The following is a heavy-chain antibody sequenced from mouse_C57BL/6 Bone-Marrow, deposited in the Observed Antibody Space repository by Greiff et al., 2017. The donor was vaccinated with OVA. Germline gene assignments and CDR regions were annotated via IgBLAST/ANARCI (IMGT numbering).Heavy chain of an antibody. CDR1: GFNIKNTY. CDR2: IDPANGNT. J-gene: IGHJ4*01. V-gene: IGHV14-3*01. Sequence: VQLQQSVAELVRPGASVKLSCTASGFNIKNTYMHWVKQRPEQGLEWIGRIDPANGNTKYAPKFQGKATITADTSSNTAYLQLSSLTSEDTAIYYCARAPYYCGSSYYAMDYWGQGTSVTVSS. CDR3: ARAPYYCGSSYYAMDY. D-gene: IGHD1-1*01.